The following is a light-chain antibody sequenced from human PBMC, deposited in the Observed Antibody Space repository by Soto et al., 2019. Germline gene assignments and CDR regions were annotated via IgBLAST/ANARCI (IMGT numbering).Light chain of an antibody. J-gene: IGKJ1*01. Sequence: EIVLTQSPGTLSLSPGEGATLSCRANQSVSTNFFAWYQQKPGQAPRLLIYGASTSATGIPDRFSGSGSGTDFTLTISSPEPEDFSVYYCQQYGRTSWTFGQGTKVEIK. V-gene: IGKV3-20*01. CDR1: QSVSTNF. CDR3: QQYGRTSWT. CDR2: GAS.